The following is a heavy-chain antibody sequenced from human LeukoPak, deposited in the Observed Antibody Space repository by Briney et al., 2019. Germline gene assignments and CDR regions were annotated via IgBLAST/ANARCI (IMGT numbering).Heavy chain of an antibody. CDR3: ARAAVVVPAALFDY. V-gene: IGHV1-69*13. CDR2: IIPIFGTA. Sequence: SVKVSCKASGGTFSSYAISWVRQAPGQGLEWMGGIIPIFGTANYAQKFQGRVTITADESTSTAYMELSSLRSDDTAVYYCARAAVVVPAALFDYWGQGTLVTVSS. J-gene: IGHJ4*02. CDR1: GGTFSSYA. D-gene: IGHD2-2*01.